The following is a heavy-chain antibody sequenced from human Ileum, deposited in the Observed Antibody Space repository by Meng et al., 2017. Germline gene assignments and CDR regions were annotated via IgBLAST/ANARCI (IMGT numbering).Heavy chain of an antibody. Sequence: VHLQQWGAGLLKPSGTLSLTCTGYGGSLSTYYWTWVRQPPGKGLEWIGEINHSGSTNYNPSLKSRVTISVDSSKKQFSLKLNSVTAADTAVYYCAHIFDSWGQGTLVTVSS. CDR3: AHIFDS. V-gene: IGHV4-34*01. CDR2: INHSGST. J-gene: IGHJ4*02. CDR1: GGSLSTYY.